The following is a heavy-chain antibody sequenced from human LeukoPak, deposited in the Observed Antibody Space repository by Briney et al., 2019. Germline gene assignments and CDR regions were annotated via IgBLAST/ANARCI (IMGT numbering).Heavy chain of an antibody. V-gene: IGHV1-18*01. D-gene: IGHD3-3*01. CDR2: RSIYNGNT. CDR1: GYDFINYG. CDR3: AREPLRAVVLRFLDGAFDI. Sequence: ASVKVSCRASGYDFINYGISWVRQAPGQGLEWMGWRSIYNGNTDYKLQGRVTMTRDTSTSTVYMELSSLRSEDTAVYYCAREPLRAVVLRFLDGAFDIWGQGTMVTVSS. J-gene: IGHJ3*02.